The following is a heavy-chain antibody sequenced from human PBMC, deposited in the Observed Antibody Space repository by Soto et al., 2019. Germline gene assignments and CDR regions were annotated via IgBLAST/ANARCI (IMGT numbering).Heavy chain of an antibody. D-gene: IGHD2-21*02. CDR3: AHSRCGGDCLQSYSSHYYYGMDV. V-gene: IGHV2-5*02. CDR1: GFSLSTGGVG. J-gene: IGHJ6*02. CDR2: IYWDDDK. Sequence: QITLKESGPSLVKPTQTLTLTCTFSGFSLSTGGVGVGWIRQPPGKALEWLALIYWDDDKRYSPSLRSRLTVTKDTSKNQVVITMTNMDPVDTATYSCAHSRCGGDCLQSYSSHYYYGMDVWGQGTTVTVSS.